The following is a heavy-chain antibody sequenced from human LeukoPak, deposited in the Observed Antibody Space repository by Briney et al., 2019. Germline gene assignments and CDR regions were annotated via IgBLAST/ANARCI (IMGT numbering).Heavy chain of an antibody. D-gene: IGHD3-3*01. Sequence: GGSLRLSCAASGFTFSSYAMHWVRQAPGKGLEWVAVISYDGSNKYYADSVKGRFTISRDNSKNTLYLQMNSLRAEDTAVYYCAREGHDFWSGYLKGSENNFDYWGQGTLVTVSS. CDR3: AREGHDFWSGYLKGSENNFDY. CDR2: ISYDGSNK. V-gene: IGHV3-30*04. CDR1: GFTFSSYA. J-gene: IGHJ4*02.